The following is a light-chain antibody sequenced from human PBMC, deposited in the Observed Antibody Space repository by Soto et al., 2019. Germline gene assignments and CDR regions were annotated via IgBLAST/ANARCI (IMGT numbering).Light chain of an antibody. CDR3: CSYTRIGTLI. V-gene: IGLV2-14*01. Sequence: QAVLTQPASLSGSPGQSITNSCVGTSSDIGDYNYVSWYQQHPGKVPKVIIYDVSNRPSGVSYRFSATKSGNTASLTISGLQAEDEADYYCCSYTRIGTLIFGTGTKVTVL. CDR1: SSDIGDYNY. J-gene: IGLJ1*01. CDR2: DVS.